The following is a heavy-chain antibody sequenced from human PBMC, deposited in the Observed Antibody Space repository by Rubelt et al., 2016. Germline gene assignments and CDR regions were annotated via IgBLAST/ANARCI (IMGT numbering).Heavy chain of an antibody. V-gene: IGHV3-74*02. Sequence: EVQLLESGGGLVQPGGSLRLSCAASGFTFSSYWMHWVRQAPGKGLVWVSRINGDGRSTDYADSVKGRFTISRDNAKNTRYLQMNRLRAEDTATYYCVRGGVDVWGQGTTVTVSS. CDR1: GFTFSSYW. J-gene: IGHJ6*02. CDR3: VRGGVDV. CDR2: INGDGRST.